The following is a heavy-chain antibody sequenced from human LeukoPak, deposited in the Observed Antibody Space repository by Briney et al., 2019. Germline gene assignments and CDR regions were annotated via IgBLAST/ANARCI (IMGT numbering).Heavy chain of an antibody. D-gene: IGHD6-13*01. CDR3: ARVRGEQYSSSWRSFDY. CDR1: GYTFTSYG. CDR2: ISAYNGNT. Sequence: ASVKDSCKASGYTFTSYGISWVRQAPGQGLEWMGWISAYNGNTNYAQKLQGRVTMTTDTSTSTAYMELRSLRSDDTAVYYCARVRGEQYSSSWRSFDYWGQGTLVTVSS. V-gene: IGHV1-18*01. J-gene: IGHJ4*02.